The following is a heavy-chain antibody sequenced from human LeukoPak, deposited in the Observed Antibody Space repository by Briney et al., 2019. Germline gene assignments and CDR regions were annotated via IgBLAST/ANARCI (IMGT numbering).Heavy chain of an antibody. CDR3: ARTLLDDGSGYLDC. J-gene: IGHJ4*02. V-gene: IGHV1-2*06. D-gene: IGHD3-22*01. CDR1: GYTFTDYY. Sequence: ASVKVSCKASGYTFTDYYVHWVRQAPGQGLDWMGRINPKSGDTNYAQKFQGRVTVTRDTSIGIAYMELRRLKSDDTAVYYCARTLLDDGSGYLDCWGQGSVVIVSS. CDR2: INPKSGDT.